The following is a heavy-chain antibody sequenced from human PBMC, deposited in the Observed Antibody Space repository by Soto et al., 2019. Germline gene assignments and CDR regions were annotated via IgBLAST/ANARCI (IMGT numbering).Heavy chain of an antibody. CDR1: GFTFSSYA. J-gene: IGHJ3*02. CDR3: AKDLSLTQWLVLGVDI. CDR2: ISGGGGST. V-gene: IGHV3-23*01. D-gene: IGHD6-19*01. Sequence: PGGSLRLSCAASGFTFSSYAMSWVRQAPGKGLEWVSAISGGGGSTYYADSVKGRFTISRDNSKNTLYLQMNSLRAEDTAVYYCAKDLSLTQWLVLGVDIWGQGTMVTVSS.